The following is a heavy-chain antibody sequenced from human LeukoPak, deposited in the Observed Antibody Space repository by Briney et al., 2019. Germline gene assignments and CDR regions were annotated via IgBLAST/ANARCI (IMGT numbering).Heavy chain of an antibody. V-gene: IGHV4-59*01. Sequence: SETLSLTCTVSGGSISSYYWSWIRQPPGKGLEWIGYIYYSGSTNYNPSLKSRVTISVDTSKNQFSLKLSSVTAADTAVYYCARDGVLSPAVFDYWGQGTLVTVSS. J-gene: IGHJ4*02. CDR3: ARDGVLSPAVFDY. D-gene: IGHD3-10*01. CDR2: IYYSGST. CDR1: GGSISSYY.